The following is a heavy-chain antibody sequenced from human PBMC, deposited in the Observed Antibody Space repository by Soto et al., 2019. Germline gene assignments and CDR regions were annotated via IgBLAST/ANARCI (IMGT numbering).Heavy chain of an antibody. Sequence: SETLSLTCTVSGGSISTDYWSWIRQPPGKGLEWIGYIYDSGSTDYNPSLKSRVTISVDTSKNQFSLKLSSVTAADTAVYYCARHGGRYCSGGTCYIYWHFAHWGRGSLVTVS. D-gene: IGHD2-15*01. CDR1: GGSISTDY. J-gene: IGHJ2*01. V-gene: IGHV4-59*08. CDR3: ARHGGRYCSGGTCYIYWHFAH. CDR2: IYDSGST.